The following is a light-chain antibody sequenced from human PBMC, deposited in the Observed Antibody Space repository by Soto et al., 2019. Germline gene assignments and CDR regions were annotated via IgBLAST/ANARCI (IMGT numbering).Light chain of an antibody. Sequence: VMTQSPATLSVSPGESATLSCRASQSISNNLAWYQQKPGQAPRLLMYDASTRATGIPDRFSGSGSGAEFTLTISSLQSKDLAVYYCQQYNNWPRTFGQGTKVEVK. J-gene: IGKJ1*01. CDR2: DAS. V-gene: IGKV3-15*01. CDR1: QSISNN. CDR3: QQYNNWPRT.